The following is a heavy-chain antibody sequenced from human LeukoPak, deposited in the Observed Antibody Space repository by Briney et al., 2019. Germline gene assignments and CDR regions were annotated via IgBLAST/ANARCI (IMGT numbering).Heavy chain of an antibody. J-gene: IGHJ4*02. CDR2: IRSKAYGGTT. D-gene: IGHD3-9*01. Sequence: PGRSLRLSCTASGFTFGDYAMSWFRQAPGKGLEWVGFIRSKAYGGTTEYAASVKGRFTISRDDSKSIAYLQMNSLKTEDTAVYYCCRGYFDWLPNPSDYWGQGTLVTVSS. CDR3: CRGYFDWLPNPSDY. V-gene: IGHV3-49*03. CDR1: GFTFGDYA.